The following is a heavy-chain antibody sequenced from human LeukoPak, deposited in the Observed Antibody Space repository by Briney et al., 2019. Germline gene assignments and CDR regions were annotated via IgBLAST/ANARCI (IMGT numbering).Heavy chain of an antibody. CDR2: MNPNSGNT. V-gene: IGHV1-8*01. CDR3: ARSRPLVNWSDY. CDR1: GYTFPSKD. Sequence: PSSSVTVSCMACGYTFPSKDINWLGQAAGQGAAWMGWMNPNSGNTGYAPNFQDRVSMTRETSITTDYLELNSLRSGDTDVYFCARSRPLVNWSDYWGQGTLVTVSS. D-gene: IGHD1-1*01. J-gene: IGHJ4*02.